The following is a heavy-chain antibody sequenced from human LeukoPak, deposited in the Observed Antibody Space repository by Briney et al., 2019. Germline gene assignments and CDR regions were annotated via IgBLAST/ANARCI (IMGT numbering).Heavy chain of an antibody. J-gene: IGHJ4*02. Sequence: PGGSLRLSCAASGFNFNNHWMSWVRQTPGKGLEWVANINQGGSGQYYVVSVEGRFTISRDNAKNSLYLQMTSLRAEDTAVYYCARAGLRYFDWLDWGQGTLVTVST. D-gene: IGHD3-9*01. CDR1: GFNFNNHW. CDR2: INQGGSGQ. V-gene: IGHV3-7*01. CDR3: ARAGLRYFDWLD.